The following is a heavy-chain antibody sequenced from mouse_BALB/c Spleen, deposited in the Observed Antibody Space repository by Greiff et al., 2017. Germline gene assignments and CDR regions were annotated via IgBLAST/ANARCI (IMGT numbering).Heavy chain of an antibody. CDR1: GFTFSSFG. J-gene: IGHJ4*01. CDR3: ARDPGPFYAVDY. V-gene: IGHV5-17*02. CDR2: ISSGSSTI. Sequence: EVKLVESGGGLVQPGGSRKLSCAASGFTFSSFGMHWVRQAPEKGLEWVAYISSGSSTIYYADTVKGRFTISRDNPKNTLFLQMTSLRSEDTAMYYCARDPGPFYAVDYWGQGTSVTVSS.